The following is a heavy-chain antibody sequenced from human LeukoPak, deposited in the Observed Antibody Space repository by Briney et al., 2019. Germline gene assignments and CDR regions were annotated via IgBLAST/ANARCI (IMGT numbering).Heavy chain of an antibody. CDR3: AKEPRVATIEIFDY. V-gene: IGHV3-11*01. Sequence: GGSLRLSCEGSGFTFSGYYMSWIRQAPGKGLEWVSYINPSGSTIYYADSVKGRFTISRDNSKNTVYLQMNSLRAEDTAVYYCAKEPRVATIEIFDYWGQGTLVTVSS. CDR1: GFTFSGYY. J-gene: IGHJ4*02. CDR2: INPSGSTI. D-gene: IGHD5-12*01.